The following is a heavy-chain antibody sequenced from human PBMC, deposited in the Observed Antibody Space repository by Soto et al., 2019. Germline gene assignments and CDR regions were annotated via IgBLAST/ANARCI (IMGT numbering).Heavy chain of an antibody. CDR3: ARDTYDDY. Sequence: GGSLRLSCATSGVTVSNNYLGWVRQAQGKGLEWVSVIYSGGRTYFADSVKGRFINSRDSSKNTLYLQRNSLRAEDTAVYYCARDTYDDYRGQGTLVTVSS. J-gene: IGHJ4*02. V-gene: IGHV3-66*01. D-gene: IGHD3-3*01. CDR2: IYSGGRT. CDR1: GVTVSNNY.